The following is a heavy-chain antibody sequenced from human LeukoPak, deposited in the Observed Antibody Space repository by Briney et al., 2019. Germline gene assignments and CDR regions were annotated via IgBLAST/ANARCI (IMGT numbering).Heavy chain of an antibody. V-gene: IGHV3-11*01. CDR3: ASLGPARYSISAFDI. Sequence: LSLTCAVYGGSFSGYYWSWIRQAPGKGLDGVSYISSSGSTIYYADSVKGRFTISRDNAKNSLYLQMNSLRAEDTAVYYCASLGPARYSISAFDIWGQGTMVTVSS. J-gene: IGHJ3*02. CDR1: GGSFSGYY. CDR2: ISSSGSTI. D-gene: IGHD1-1*01.